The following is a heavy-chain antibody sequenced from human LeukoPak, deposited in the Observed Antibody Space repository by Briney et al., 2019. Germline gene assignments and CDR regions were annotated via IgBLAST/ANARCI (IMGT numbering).Heavy chain of an antibody. CDR1: GYTFTSYG. CDR2: ISAYNGNT. CDR3: ARSGYCSSTSCYFYWFDP. Sequence: ASVKVSCKASGYTFTSYGISWVRQAPGQGLEWMGWISAYNGNTNYAQKLQGRVTMTTDTSTSTAYMELRSLRSDDTAVYYCARSGYCSSTSCYFYWFDPWGQGTLVTVSS. J-gene: IGHJ5*02. D-gene: IGHD2-2*01. V-gene: IGHV1-18*01.